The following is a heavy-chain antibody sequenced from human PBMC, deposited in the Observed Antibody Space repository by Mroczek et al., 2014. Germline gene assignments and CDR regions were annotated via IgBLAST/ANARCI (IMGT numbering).Heavy chain of an antibody. CDR1: GGSISSYY. D-gene: IGHD6-13*01. J-gene: IGHJ5*02. V-gene: IGHV4-4*07. CDR3: ARESSSWTQYNWFDP. CDR2: IYTSGST. Sequence: QVQLQESGPGLVKPSETLSLTCTVSGGSISSYYWSWIRQPAGKGLEWIGRIYTSGSTNYNPSLKSRVTMSVDTSKNQFSLKLSSVTAADTAVYYCARESSSWTQYNWFDPWGQGTLVTVSS.